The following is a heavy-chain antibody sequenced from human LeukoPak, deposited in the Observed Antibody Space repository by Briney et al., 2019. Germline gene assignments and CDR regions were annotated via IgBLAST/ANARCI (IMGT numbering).Heavy chain of an antibody. CDR1: GYSISSGYY. V-gene: IGHV4-38-2*02. Sequence: PSETLSLTCAASGYSISSGYYWGWIRQPPGKGLEWIGSIYHSGSTYYNPSLKSRVTISVDTSKNQFSLKLSSVTAADTAVYYCARDQYYYDSSGYYYGDLGDYWGQGTLVTVSS. J-gene: IGHJ4*02. CDR2: IYHSGST. CDR3: ARDQYYYDSSGYYYGDLGDY. D-gene: IGHD3-22*01.